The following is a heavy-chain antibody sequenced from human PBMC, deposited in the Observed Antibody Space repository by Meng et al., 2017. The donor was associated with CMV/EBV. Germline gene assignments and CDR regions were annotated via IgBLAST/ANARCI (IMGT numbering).Heavy chain of an antibody. CDR2: INEDGSET. V-gene: IGHV3-74*01. D-gene: IGHD6-19*01. CDR3: SRDPVRRPSF. J-gene: IGHJ4*02. CDR1: GFTFSDYL. Sequence: GESLKISCAASGFTFSDYLMHWVRKVPGKGLLWVSHINEDGSETNYADAVKGRFTIWRDNTKNTKYLQMNYLRAEDTAVYYCSRDPVRRPSFWGQGILVTVSS.